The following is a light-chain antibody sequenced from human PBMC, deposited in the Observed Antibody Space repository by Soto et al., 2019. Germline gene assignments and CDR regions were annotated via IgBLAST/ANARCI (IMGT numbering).Light chain of an antibody. V-gene: IGLV8-61*01. Sequence: QTVVTQEPSFSVSPGGTVTLTCGLNSGSVSTHYFASWYQQTPGQAPRTLIYHTNIRSSGVPDRFSGSILGNKAALTITGGQADDESDYFCVLYMGGGIWVFGGGTKLTVL. CDR2: HTN. CDR1: SGSVSTHYF. J-gene: IGLJ3*02. CDR3: VLYMGGGIWV.